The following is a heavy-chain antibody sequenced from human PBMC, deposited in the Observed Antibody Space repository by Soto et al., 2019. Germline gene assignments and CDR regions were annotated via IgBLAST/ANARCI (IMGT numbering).Heavy chain of an antibody. V-gene: IGHV6-1*01. CDR3: TGITWFRGMDV. J-gene: IGHJ6*02. CDR2: TYYRSKWNN. D-gene: IGHD3-10*01. CDR1: GDSVSSNSAG. Sequence: SQTLSLTCVISGDSVSSNSAGWNWIRQSPSRGLEWLGRTYYRSKWNNDYALSVKSRITINPDTSKNQFSLHLYSVTPEDTAVYYCTGITWFRGMDVWGQGTPVTVSS.